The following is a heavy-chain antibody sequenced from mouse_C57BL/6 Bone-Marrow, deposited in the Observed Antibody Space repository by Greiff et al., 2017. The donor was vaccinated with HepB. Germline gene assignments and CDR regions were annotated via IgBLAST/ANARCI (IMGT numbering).Heavy chain of an antibody. CDR2: ISNGGGST. Sequence: EVQGVESGGGLVQPGGSLKLSCAASGFTFSDYYMYWVRQTPEKRLEWVAYISNGGGSTYYPDTVKGRFTISRDNAKNTLYLQMSRLKSEDTAMYYCARPLYYGSSYWYFDVWGTGTTVTVSS. V-gene: IGHV5-12*01. CDR3: ARPLYYGSSYWYFDV. CDR1: GFTFSDYY. D-gene: IGHD1-1*01. J-gene: IGHJ1*03.